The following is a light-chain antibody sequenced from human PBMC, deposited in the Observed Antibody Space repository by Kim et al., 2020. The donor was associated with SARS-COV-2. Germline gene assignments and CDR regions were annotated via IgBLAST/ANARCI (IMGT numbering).Light chain of an antibody. CDR2: GAS. CDR1: QGIRNY. V-gene: IGKV3-11*01. Sequence: EIVLTQSPATLSLSPGERVTLSCRASQGIRNYLAWYQQKPGQAPRLLIYGASNRATGIPARFSGSGSETEFTLTISSLQSEDFAVYYCLKNVVSPPLTFGGGTKVEIK. J-gene: IGKJ4*01. CDR3: LKNVVSPPLT.